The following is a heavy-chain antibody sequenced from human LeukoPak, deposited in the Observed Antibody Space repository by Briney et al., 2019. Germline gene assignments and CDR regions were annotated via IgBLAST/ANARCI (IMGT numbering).Heavy chain of an antibody. CDR2: IYYSGST. D-gene: IGHD3-22*01. J-gene: IGHJ4*02. Sequence: SETLSLTCTVAGGSISSGGYYWSWIRQHPEMGLEWIGYIYYSGSTYYNPSLKSRVTISVDTSNNQFSLKLSSVTAADTAVYYCARADSSGYSYFDYWGQGTLVTVSS. CDR3: ARADSSGYSYFDY. V-gene: IGHV4-31*03. CDR1: GGSISSGGYY.